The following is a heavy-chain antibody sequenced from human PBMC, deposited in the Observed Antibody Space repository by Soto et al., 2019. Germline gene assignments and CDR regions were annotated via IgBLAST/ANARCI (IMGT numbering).Heavy chain of an antibody. V-gene: IGHV3-53*02. Sequence: EVQMVETGGGLSQPGGSLRLSXAXSXFIVSSKYMTWVRQAPGKGLEWVSVIYTGGSTHYADSARGRFTISRDSSKNTLYLQMNSLRAEDAAVYYCTTYTGYGMDVWGQGTTVTVSS. CDR1: XFIVSSKY. CDR2: IYTGGST. CDR3: TTYTGYGMDV. J-gene: IGHJ6*02. D-gene: IGHD3-16*01.